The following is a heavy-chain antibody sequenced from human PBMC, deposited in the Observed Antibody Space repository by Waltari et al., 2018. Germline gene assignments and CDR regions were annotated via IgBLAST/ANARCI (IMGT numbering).Heavy chain of an antibody. CDR2: ISGSSSYI. CDR3: ARDFRSGNAFDI. CDR1: GFTFSSYS. D-gene: IGHD3-10*01. J-gene: IGHJ3*02. Sequence: EVQLVESGGGLVKPGGSLRLSCAASGFTFSSYSMTWVRQAPGKGLEWVSSISGSSSYIYYADSVKGRFTISRDNAKNSLYLQMNSLRAEDTAVYYCARDFRSGNAFDIWGQGTMVTVSS. V-gene: IGHV3-21*01.